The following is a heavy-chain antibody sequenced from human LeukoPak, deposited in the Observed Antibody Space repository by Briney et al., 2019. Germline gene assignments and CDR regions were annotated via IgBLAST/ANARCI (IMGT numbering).Heavy chain of an antibody. Sequence: GGSLRLSCAASGFTFSSYSMNWVRQAPGKGLEWVSYISSSSTIYYADSVKGRFTISRDNAKNSLYLLMNSLRAEDTAVYYCARVLGYCSSTSCLFYGMDVWGQGTTVTVSS. CDR2: ISSSSTI. J-gene: IGHJ6*02. CDR3: ARVLGYCSSTSCLFYGMDV. CDR1: GFTFSSYS. D-gene: IGHD2-2*01. V-gene: IGHV3-48*04.